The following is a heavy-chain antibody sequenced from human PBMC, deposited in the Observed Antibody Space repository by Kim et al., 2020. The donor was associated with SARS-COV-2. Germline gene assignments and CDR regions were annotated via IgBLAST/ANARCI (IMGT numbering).Heavy chain of an antibody. CDR3: ARDTGPRGASSFDY. CDR2: ISYDGSNK. V-gene: IGHV3-30*04. Sequence: GGSLRLSCAASGFTFSSYAMHWVRQAPGKGLEWVAVISYDGSNKYYADSVKGRFTISRDNSKNTLYLQMNSLRAEDTAVYYCARDTGPRGASSFDYWGQGTLVTVSS. J-gene: IGHJ4*02. D-gene: IGHD3-10*01. CDR1: GFTFSSYA.